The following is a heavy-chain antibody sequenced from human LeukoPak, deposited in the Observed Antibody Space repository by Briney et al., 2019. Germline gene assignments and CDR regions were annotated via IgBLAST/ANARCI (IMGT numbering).Heavy chain of an antibody. CDR3: ARALTYCGGDCPPRQFDY. Sequence: GGSLRLSCAASGFTLGNYAMNWVRQAPGKGLEWVSSINGSGDKTYYADSVKGRFTISRDNSKNTLYLQMNSLRAEDTAVYYCARALTYCGGDCPPRQFDYWGQGTLVTVSS. V-gene: IGHV3-23*01. J-gene: IGHJ4*02. CDR1: GFTLGNYA. CDR2: INGSGDKT. D-gene: IGHD2-21*02.